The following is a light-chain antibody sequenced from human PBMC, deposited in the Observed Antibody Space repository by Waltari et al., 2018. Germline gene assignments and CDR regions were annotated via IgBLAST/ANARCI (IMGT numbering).Light chain of an antibody. CDR1: SNDCGCYNY. CDR2: DVN. CDR3: NSFTSSSTWV. V-gene: IGLV2-14*01. J-gene: IGLJ3*02. Sequence: QSALTQPASVSGSPGQSITISCTGTSNDCGCYNYVSWYQQHPGKAPKPMIFDVNDRPSGVSNRFSGSKSGNTASLTISGLQAEDEADYYCNSFTSSSTWVFGGGTKLTVL.